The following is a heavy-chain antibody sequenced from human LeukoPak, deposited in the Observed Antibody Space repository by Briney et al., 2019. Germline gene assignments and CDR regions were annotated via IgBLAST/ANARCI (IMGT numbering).Heavy chain of an antibody. J-gene: IGHJ4*02. V-gene: IGHV3-23*01. CDR2: ISGSGGST. CDR1: GFTFSSYA. CDR3: AKDLDSSSSWGNY. D-gene: IGHD6-6*01. Sequence: GGSLRLSCAASGFTFSSYAMSWVRQAPGKGLEWVLAISGSGGSTYYADSVKGRFTISRDNSKNTLYLQMNSLRAEDTAVYYCAKDLDSSSSWGNYWGQGTLVTVSS.